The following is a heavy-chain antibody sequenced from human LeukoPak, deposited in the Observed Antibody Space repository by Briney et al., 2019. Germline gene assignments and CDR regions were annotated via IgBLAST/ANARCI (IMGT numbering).Heavy chain of an antibody. CDR3: AKGLSLYYDSSGYLFDY. V-gene: IGHV3-23*01. J-gene: IGHJ4*01. CDR1: GFTFSSYA. D-gene: IGHD3-22*01. Sequence: GGSLRLSCAASGFTFSSYAMSWVRQAPGKGLEWVSAISGSGGSTYYADSVKGRFTISRDNSKNTLYLQMNSLRAEDTAVYYCAKGLSLYYDSSGYLFDYWGQEPWSPSPQ. CDR2: ISGSGGST.